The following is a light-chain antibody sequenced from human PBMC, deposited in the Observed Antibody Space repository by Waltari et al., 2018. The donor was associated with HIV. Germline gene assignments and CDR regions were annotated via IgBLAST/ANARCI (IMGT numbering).Light chain of an antibody. CDR3: CSYAGSSTLDWV. J-gene: IGLJ3*02. CDR2: EGS. Sequence: QSALTQPASVSGSPGQSITISCPGPSSDVGCYNFVSWSQQHPGKAPKLMIYEGSKRPSGVSNRFSGSKSGNTASLTISGLQAEDEADYYCCSYAGSSTLDWVFGGGTKLTVL. CDR1: SSDVGCYNF. V-gene: IGLV2-23*01.